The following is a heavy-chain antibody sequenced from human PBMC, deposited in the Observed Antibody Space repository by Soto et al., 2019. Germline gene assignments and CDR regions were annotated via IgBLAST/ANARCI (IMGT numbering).Heavy chain of an antibody. Sequence: LQLQETGPGLVKPSETLSLTCTVSGGSISSSSYYWGWIRQPPGKGLEWIGSIYYSGSTYYNPSLKCRVTISVDTSKNQFSLKLSSVTAADTAVYYCARALGIAAAGTINLFDPWGQGTLVTVSS. CDR2: IYYSGST. V-gene: IGHV4-39*01. CDR3: ARALGIAAAGTINLFDP. D-gene: IGHD6-13*01. J-gene: IGHJ5*02. CDR1: GGSISSSSYY.